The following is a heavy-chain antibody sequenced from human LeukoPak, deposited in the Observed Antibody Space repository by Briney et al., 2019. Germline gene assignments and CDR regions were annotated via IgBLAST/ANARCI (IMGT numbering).Heavy chain of an antibody. CDR1: GFTFSSYA. D-gene: IGHD3-10*01. J-gene: IGHJ4*02. Sequence: QSGGSLRLSCAASGFTFSSYAMSWVRQALGRGLEWVSVISGSGGSTYYADSVKGRFTFSRDNSKSTLYLQMNSLRAEDTAVYYCAKPPQSYGWGSYYFDSGGRGPLVTASS. V-gene: IGHV3-23*01. CDR2: ISGSGGST. CDR3: AKPPQSYGWGSYYFDS.